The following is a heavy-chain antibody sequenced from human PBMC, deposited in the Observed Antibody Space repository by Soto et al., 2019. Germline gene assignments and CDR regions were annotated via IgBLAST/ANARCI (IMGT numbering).Heavy chain of an antibody. J-gene: IGHJ3*02. D-gene: IGHD3-22*01. CDR2: ISWNSGSI. V-gene: IGHV3-9*01. CDR3: AKVAYYYDSSGYYDAFDI. Sequence: GGSLRLSCAASGFTFDDYAMHWVRQAPGKGLEWVSGISWNSGSIGYADSVKGRFTISRDNAKNSLYLQMNSLRAEDTALYYCAKVAYYYDSSGYYDAFDIWGQGTMVTVSS. CDR1: GFTFDDYA.